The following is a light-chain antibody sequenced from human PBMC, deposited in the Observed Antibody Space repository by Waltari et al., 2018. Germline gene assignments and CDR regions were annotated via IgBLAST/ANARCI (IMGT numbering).Light chain of an antibody. J-gene: IGKJ3*01. CDR1: QSVSSSGDY. CDR3: QQYATSPFT. Sequence: EVVMTQSPGTLSLSPGERATLSCRASQSVSSSGDYLAWYQQKPGQAPRLLIYSASSRATGISDRFSGSGSGTDFTLTINRVEPEDFAVYYCQQYATSPFTFGPGTKVEIK. CDR2: SAS. V-gene: IGKV3-20*01.